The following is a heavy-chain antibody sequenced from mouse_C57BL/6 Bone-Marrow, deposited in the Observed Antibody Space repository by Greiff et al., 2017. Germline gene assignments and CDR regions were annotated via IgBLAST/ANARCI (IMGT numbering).Heavy chain of an antibody. CDR1: GYTFTSYW. CDR2: IDPSDSYT. Sequence: QVQLKQPGAELVKPGASVKLSCKASGYTFTSYWMQWVKQRPGQGLEWIGEIDPSDSYTNYNQKFKGKATLTVDTSSSPAYMQLSSLTSEDSAVYYCAREVFDYWGQGTTLTVSS. J-gene: IGHJ2*01. V-gene: IGHV1-50*01. CDR3: AREVFDY.